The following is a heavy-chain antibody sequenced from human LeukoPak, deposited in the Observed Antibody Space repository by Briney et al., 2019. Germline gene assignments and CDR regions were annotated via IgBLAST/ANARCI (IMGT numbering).Heavy chain of an antibody. D-gene: IGHD6-19*01. CDR3: AKDSIAVAAYYFDY. CDR2: ISGSGGST. V-gene: IGHV3-23*01. Sequence: GGSLRLSCAASAFTFSSYAMSLVRQAPGKGLEWVSAISGSGGSTYYADSVKGRLTISRDNSKNTLYLQMNSLRAEDTAVYYCAKDSIAVAAYYFDYWGQGTLVTVSS. J-gene: IGHJ4*02. CDR1: AFTFSSYA.